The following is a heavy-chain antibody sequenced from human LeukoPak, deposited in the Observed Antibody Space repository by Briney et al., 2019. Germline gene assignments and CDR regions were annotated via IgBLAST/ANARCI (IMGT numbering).Heavy chain of an antibody. Sequence: SETLSLTCAVSGGSISSGGYSWSWIRQPPGKGLEWIGYIYHSGSTYYNPSLKSRVTISVDRSKNQFSLKLSSVTAADTAVYYCARERNYYDSSGHTTGEYFDYWGQGTLVTVSS. CDR2: IYHSGST. V-gene: IGHV4-30-2*01. J-gene: IGHJ4*02. D-gene: IGHD3-22*01. CDR1: GGSISSGGYS. CDR3: ARERNYYDSSGHTTGEYFDY.